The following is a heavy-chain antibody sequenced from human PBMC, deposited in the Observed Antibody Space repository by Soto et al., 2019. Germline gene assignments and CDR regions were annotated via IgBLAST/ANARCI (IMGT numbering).Heavy chain of an antibody. CDR2: INHSGST. CDR1: GGSFSGYY. D-gene: IGHD6-6*01. V-gene: IGHV4-34*01. CDR3: ARLGSIAARLHSPRLRTPIDY. Sequence: SETLSLTCAVYGGSFSGYYWSWIRQPPGKGLEWIGEINHSGSTNYNPSLKSRVTISVDTSKNQFSLKLSSVTAADTAVYYCARLGSIAARLHSPRLRTPIDYWGQGTLVTVSS. J-gene: IGHJ4*02.